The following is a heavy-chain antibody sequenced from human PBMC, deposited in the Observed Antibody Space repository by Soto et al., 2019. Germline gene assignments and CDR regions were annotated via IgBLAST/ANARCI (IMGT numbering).Heavy chain of an antibody. CDR1: GFTFSSYS. Sequence: GGSLRLSCAASGFTFSSYSMNWVRQAPGKGLEWVSSISSSSSYIYYADSVKGRFTISRDNAKNSLYLQMNSLRAEDTAVYYCARDQGDYVRDAFDIWGQGTMVTVSS. D-gene: IGHD4-17*01. CDR3: ARDQGDYVRDAFDI. V-gene: IGHV3-21*01. J-gene: IGHJ3*02. CDR2: ISSSSSYI.